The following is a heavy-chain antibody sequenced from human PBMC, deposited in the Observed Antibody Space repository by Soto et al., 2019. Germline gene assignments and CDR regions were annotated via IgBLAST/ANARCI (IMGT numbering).Heavy chain of an antibody. D-gene: IGHD2-21*02. CDR2: INSDGSST. CDR3: ARPYGGNSRHYFDY. J-gene: IGHJ4*02. V-gene: IGHV3-74*01. Sequence: EVQLVESGGGLVQPGGSLRLSCAASGFTFSSYWMHWVRQAPGKGLVWVSRINSDGSSTSYADSVKGRFTISRDNDKNTLYLQMNSLRAEDTAVYYCARPYGGNSRHYFDYWGQGTLVTVSS. CDR1: GFTFSSYW.